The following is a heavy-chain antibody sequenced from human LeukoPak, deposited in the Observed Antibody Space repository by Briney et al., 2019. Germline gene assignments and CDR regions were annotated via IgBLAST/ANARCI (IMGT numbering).Heavy chain of an antibody. CDR1: GGSISSYY. Sequence: SETLSLTCTVSGGSISSYYWSWIRQPPGKGLEWIGYIYYSGSTNYNPSLKSRVTISVDTSKNQFSLKLSSVTAADTAVYYCARESSFWSGYYTGHDAFDIWGQGTLVTVSS. D-gene: IGHD3-3*01. CDR3: ARESSFWSGYYTGHDAFDI. J-gene: IGHJ3*02. V-gene: IGHV4-59*01. CDR2: IYYSGST.